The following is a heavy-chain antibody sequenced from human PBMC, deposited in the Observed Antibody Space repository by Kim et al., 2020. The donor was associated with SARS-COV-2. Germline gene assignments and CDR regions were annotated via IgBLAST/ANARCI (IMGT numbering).Heavy chain of an antibody. V-gene: IGHV1-46*01. CDR3: ARDNTNWAVDY. CDR1: GYTFTSNK. J-gene: IGHJ4*02. CDR2: ITPRHGYT. D-gene: IGHD7-27*01. Sequence: ASVKVSCKPSGYTFTSNKIHWVRQAPGQGLEWMGIITPRHGYTSYAQRFQGRVTMTTDTSTSIVYMEVSSLNSEDTAVYYCARDNTNWAVDYWGQGTLVTVSS.